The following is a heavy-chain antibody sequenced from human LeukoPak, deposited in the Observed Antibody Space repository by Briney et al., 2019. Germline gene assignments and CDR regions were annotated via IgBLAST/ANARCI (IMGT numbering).Heavy chain of an antibody. CDR2: IYYSGST. CDR1: GGSISSYY. CDR3: ARGDPHLGY. J-gene: IGHJ4*02. Sequence: SETLSLTCTVSGGSISSYYWSWIRQPPGKGLEWIGYIYYSGSTNYNPSLKSRVTISVDTSKNQFSLKLSSVTAADTAVYYCARGDPHLGYWGQGTLVTVSS. V-gene: IGHV4-59*01.